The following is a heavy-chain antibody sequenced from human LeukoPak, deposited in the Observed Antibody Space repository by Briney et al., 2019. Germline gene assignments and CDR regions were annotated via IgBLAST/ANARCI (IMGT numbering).Heavy chain of an antibody. V-gene: IGHV3-7*01. CDR3: ARDGFVGAADY. Sequence: GGSLRLSCAASGFIFSGYWLNWVRQAPGKGLEWVANIKQDGSEQHYVDSVRGRFTISRDNAKNSLYQQMNSLRVEDTAVYYCARDGFVGAADYWGQGTLVTVSS. CDR2: IKQDGSEQ. J-gene: IGHJ4*02. D-gene: IGHD6-13*01. CDR1: GFIFSGYW.